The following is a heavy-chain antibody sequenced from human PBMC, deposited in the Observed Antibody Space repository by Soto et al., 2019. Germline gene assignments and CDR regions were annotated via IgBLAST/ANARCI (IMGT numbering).Heavy chain of an antibody. Sequence: SETLSLTCAVSSGSISSSNWWSWVRQPPGKGLGGIGEIYHSGSTNYNPSLKGRVTISVDKSKNQFSLKLSSVTAADTAVYYCARVSSWGSYRKNFDYWGQGTLVTVSS. V-gene: IGHV4-4*02. CDR2: IYHSGST. D-gene: IGHD3-16*02. CDR3: ARVSSWGSYRKNFDY. CDR1: SGSISSSNW. J-gene: IGHJ4*02.